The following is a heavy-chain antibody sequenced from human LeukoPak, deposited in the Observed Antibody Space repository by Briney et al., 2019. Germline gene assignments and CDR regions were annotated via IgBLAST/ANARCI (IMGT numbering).Heavy chain of an antibody. CDR3: AKSIAAAGIGWDAFDI. V-gene: IGHV3-23*01. J-gene: IGHJ3*02. CDR2: TSGSGGST. CDR1: GFTFSSYA. Sequence: GGSLRLSCAASGFTFSSYAMSWVRQAPGKGLEWVSATSGSGGSTYYADSVKGRFTISRDNSKNTLYLQMNSLRAEDTAVYYCAKSIAAAGIGWDAFDIWGQGTMVTVSS. D-gene: IGHD6-13*01.